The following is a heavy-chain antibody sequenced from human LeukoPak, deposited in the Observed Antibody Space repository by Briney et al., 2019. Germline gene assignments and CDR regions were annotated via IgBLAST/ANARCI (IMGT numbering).Heavy chain of an antibody. CDR1: GDSVSSNSAA. CDR3: ARGNYDFWSGYYLFGY. D-gene: IGHD3-3*01. CDR2: TYHRSKWYN. V-gene: IGHV6-1*01. J-gene: IGHJ4*02. Sequence: SQTLSLTCAISGDSVSSNSAAWNWIRQSPSRGLEWLGRTYHRSKWYNDYAVSVKSRITINPDISKNQFSLQLNSVTPEDTAVYYCARGNYDFWSGYYLFGYWGQGTLVTVSS.